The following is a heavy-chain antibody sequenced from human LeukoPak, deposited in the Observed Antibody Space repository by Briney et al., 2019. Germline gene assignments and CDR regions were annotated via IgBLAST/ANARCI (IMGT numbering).Heavy chain of an antibody. CDR3: AREVRLIAAAGY. CDR2: ISSSGSTI. V-gene: IGHV3-11*01. CDR1: GFTFSDYY. Sequence: GGSLRLTCTASGFTFSDYYMSWIRQAPGKEIEWGSYISSSGSTIYYADSVKGRFTISRDNAKNSLYLQMNSLRAEDTAVYYCAREVRLIAAAGYWGQGTLVTVSS. J-gene: IGHJ4*02. D-gene: IGHD6-13*01.